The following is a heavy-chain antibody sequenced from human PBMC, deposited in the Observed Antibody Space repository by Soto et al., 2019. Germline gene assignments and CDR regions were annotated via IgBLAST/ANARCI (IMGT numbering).Heavy chain of an antibody. CDR1: GYPLTSYD. V-gene: IGHV1-8*01. CDR2: MNPNSGNT. D-gene: IGHD6-13*01. CDR3: ARGPISSWDWGYFDY. Sequence: GGSVKVSCKASGYPLTSYDINLVRQATGQGLEWMGWMNPNSGNTGYAQKFQGRVTMTRNTSISTAYMELSSLRSEDTAVYYCARGPISSWDWGYFDYWGQGTLVTGSS. J-gene: IGHJ4*02.